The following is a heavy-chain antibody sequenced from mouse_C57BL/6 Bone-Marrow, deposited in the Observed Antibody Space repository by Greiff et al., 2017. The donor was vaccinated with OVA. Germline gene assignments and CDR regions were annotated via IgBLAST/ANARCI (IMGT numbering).Heavy chain of an antibody. CDR3: ARREDYSPFAY. J-gene: IGHJ3*01. Sequence: VQLQQSGPGLVQPSQSLSITCTVSGFSLTSYGVHWVRQSPGKGLEWLGVIWSGGSTDYNAAFISRLSISKDNSKSQVFFKMNSLQADDTAIYYCARREDYSPFAYWGQGTLVTVSA. D-gene: IGHD2-12*01. CDR2: IWSGGST. CDR1: GFSLTSYG. V-gene: IGHV2-2*01.